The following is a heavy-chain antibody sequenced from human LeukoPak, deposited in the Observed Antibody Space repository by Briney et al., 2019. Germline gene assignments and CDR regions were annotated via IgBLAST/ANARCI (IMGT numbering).Heavy chain of an antibody. J-gene: IGHJ5*02. Sequence: GGSLRLSCAASGFTFSSYAMHWVRQAPGKGLEWVAVISYDGSNKYYADSVKGRFTISRDNSKNTLYLQMNSLRAEDSAVYYCARDALPQYDFWSGYLSGDYWFDPWGQGTLVTVSS. CDR2: ISYDGSNK. D-gene: IGHD3-3*01. CDR3: ARDALPQYDFWSGYLSGDYWFDP. CDR1: GFTFSSYA. V-gene: IGHV3-30*01.